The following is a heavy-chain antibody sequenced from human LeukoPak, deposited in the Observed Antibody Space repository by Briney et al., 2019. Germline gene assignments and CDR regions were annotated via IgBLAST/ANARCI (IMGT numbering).Heavy chain of an antibody. CDR1: GFTFSSYS. CDR3: ARVVAVAGRAFDI. Sequence: GGSLRLSCGASGFTFSSYSMNWVRQAAGKGLEWVSSISSSSSYIYYADSVKGRFTISRDNAKNSLYLQMNSLRAEDTAVYYCARVVAVAGRAFDIWGQGTMVTVSS. CDR2: ISSSSSYI. D-gene: IGHD6-19*01. V-gene: IGHV3-21*01. J-gene: IGHJ3*02.